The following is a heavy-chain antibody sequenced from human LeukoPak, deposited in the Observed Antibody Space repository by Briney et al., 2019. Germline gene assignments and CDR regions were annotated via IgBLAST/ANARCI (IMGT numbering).Heavy chain of an antibody. CDR2: IHYSGST. D-gene: IGHD5-24*01. CDR1: GGSISSYY. J-gene: IGHJ3*02. CDR3: ARGDGYNHDAFDI. Sequence: SETLSLTCPVSGGSISSYYWSWIRQPPGKGLEWIGYIHYSGSTNYNPSLKSRVTISVDTSKNQFSLKLSSVTAADTAVYYCARGDGYNHDAFDIWGQGTMVTVSS. V-gene: IGHV4-59*01.